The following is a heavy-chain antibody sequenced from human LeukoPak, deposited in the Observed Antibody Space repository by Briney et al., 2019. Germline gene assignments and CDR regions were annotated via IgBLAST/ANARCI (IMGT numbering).Heavy chain of an antibody. J-gene: IGHJ5*02. CDR1: GSSFTSYW. V-gene: IGHV5-51*01. Sequence: GESLQISCQGSGSSFTSYWIGWVRQLPGKGLEWMGIIYPGDSDTRYSPSSQGQVTISADKSISTAYLQWSSLKASDTAMYYCARIQGWFDPWGQGTLVTVSS. CDR2: IYPGDSDT. D-gene: IGHD1-1*01. CDR3: ARIQGWFDP.